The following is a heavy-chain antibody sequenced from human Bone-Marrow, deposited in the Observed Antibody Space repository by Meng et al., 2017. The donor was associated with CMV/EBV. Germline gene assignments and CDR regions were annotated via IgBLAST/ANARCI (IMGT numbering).Heavy chain of an antibody. D-gene: IGHD3-3*01. CDR2: ISYDGSNK. CDR3: ATSATIFGVVIGDY. CDR1: GLTCSSYA. J-gene: IGHJ4*02. V-gene: IGHV3-30*03. Sequence: ASGLTCSSYAMHWVRQAPGKGPEWVALISYDGSNKYYADSVKGRFTISRDNSKNTMYLQMNSLRAEDTAVYYCATSATIFGVVIGDYWGQGTLVTVSS.